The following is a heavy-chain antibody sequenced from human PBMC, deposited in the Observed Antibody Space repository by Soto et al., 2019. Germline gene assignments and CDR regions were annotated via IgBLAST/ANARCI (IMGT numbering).Heavy chain of an antibody. J-gene: IGHJ4*02. V-gene: IGHV4-30-2*01. D-gene: IGHD4-4*01. CDR3: ARGSTTDYDY. Sequence: SETLSLTCAVSGGSISSGGYSWSWIRQPPGKGLEWIGYIYHSGSTYYNPSLKSRVTISVDRSNNQFSLKLSSFTAADTAVYYCARGSTTDYDYWGQGTLVTVSS. CDR1: GGSISSGGYS. CDR2: IYHSGST.